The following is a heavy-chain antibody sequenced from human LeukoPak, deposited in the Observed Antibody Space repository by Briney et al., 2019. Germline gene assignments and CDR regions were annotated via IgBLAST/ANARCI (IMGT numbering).Heavy chain of an antibody. CDR2: NYSGGTT. CDR3: ARLIRGSGTYFNYEYFQH. CDR1: GFTVSSNF. Sequence: GGSLRLSCAASGFTVSSNFMSWVRQAPGKGLEWVSVNYSGGTTYYADSLKGRFTISRDSSKNTLYLQMNSLRADDTAVYYCARLIRGSGTYFNYEYFQHWGQGTLVTVSS. V-gene: IGHV3-53*01. D-gene: IGHD3-10*01. J-gene: IGHJ1*01.